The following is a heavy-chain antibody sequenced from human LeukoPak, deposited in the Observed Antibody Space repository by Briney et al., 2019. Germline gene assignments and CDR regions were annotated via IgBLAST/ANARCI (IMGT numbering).Heavy chain of an antibody. CDR2: ISAYNGNT. CDR3: ARDLFSWELLVEANWFDP. V-gene: IGHV1-18*01. CDR1: GYTFTSYG. D-gene: IGHD1-26*01. J-gene: IGHJ5*02. Sequence: ASVKVSCKASGYTFTSYGISWVRQAPGQGLEWMGWISAYNGNTNYAQKLQGRVTITTDTSTSTAYMELRSLRSDDTAVYYCARDLFSWELLVEANWFDPWGQGTLVTVSS.